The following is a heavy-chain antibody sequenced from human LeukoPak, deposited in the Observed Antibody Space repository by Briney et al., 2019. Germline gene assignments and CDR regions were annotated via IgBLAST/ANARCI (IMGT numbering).Heavy chain of an antibody. Sequence: QTGGSLRLSCAASGFTFSSYGMSWVRQAPGKGLEWVSAISGSGGSTYYADSVKGRFTISRDNSKNTLYLQMNSLRAEDTAVYYCAKDQDSSGWYVKEVADYWGQGTLVTVSS. V-gene: IGHV3-23*01. CDR3: AKDQDSSGWYVKEVADY. J-gene: IGHJ4*02. CDR1: GFTFSSYG. CDR2: ISGSGGST. D-gene: IGHD6-19*01.